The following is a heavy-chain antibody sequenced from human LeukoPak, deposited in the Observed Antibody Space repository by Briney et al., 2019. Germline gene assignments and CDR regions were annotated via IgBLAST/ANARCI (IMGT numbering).Heavy chain of an antibody. J-gene: IGHJ3*02. CDR1: GASISNYY. Sequence: PSETLSLTCTVSGASISNYYWSWIRQPAGKGLEWIGRIHSSGSTNYNPSLKSRVTMSVDTSKYQFSLKLSSVTAADTAVYYCARQDISTGFDAFDIWGQGTVVTVS. CDR2: IHSSGST. CDR3: ARQDISTGFDAFDI. D-gene: IGHD3-9*01. V-gene: IGHV4-4*07.